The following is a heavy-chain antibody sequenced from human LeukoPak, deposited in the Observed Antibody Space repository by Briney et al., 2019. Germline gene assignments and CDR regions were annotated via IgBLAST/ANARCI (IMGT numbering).Heavy chain of an antibody. CDR1: GFTFSRYS. V-gene: IGHV3-48*01. D-gene: IGHD6-19*01. CDR3: ARGSSGWRGAFDI. J-gene: IGHJ3*02. CDR2: ISSSSSTI. Sequence: GGSLRLSCAASGFTFSRYSMNWVRQAPGKGLEWVSYISSSSSTIYYADSVKGRFTISRDNAKNSLYLQMNSLRAEDTAVYYCARGSSGWRGAFDIWGQGTIVTVSS.